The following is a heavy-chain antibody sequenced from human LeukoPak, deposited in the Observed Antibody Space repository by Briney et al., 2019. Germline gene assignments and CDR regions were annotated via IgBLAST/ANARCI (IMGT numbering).Heavy chain of an antibody. CDR1: GGAFSSGGYY. Sequence: SKTLSLTCTVSGGAFSSGGYYWSWIRQHPGKGLGWIGYIYYSGSTYYNPSLKSRVTIPVDTSKNQFSLKLSSVTAADTAVYYCARVPTYYYGSGSYYNYYYYGMDVWGKGTTVTVSS. J-gene: IGHJ6*04. CDR3: ARVPTYYYGSGSYYNYYYYGMDV. CDR2: IYYSGST. D-gene: IGHD3-10*01. V-gene: IGHV4-31*03.